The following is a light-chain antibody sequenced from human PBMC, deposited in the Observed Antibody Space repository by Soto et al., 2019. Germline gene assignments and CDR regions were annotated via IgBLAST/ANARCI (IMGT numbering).Light chain of an antibody. V-gene: IGLV2-14*01. CDR2: DVS. CDR3: SSYTTSNTRQIV. Sequence: QSALTQPASVSGSPGQSITITCTATSSDVGGYNYVSWYQQHPGKAPKFIIYDVSNRPSGVSNRFSGSKSGNTASLTISGLQAEDEADYYCSSYTTSNTRQIVFGTGTKLTVL. J-gene: IGLJ1*01. CDR1: SSDVGGYNY.